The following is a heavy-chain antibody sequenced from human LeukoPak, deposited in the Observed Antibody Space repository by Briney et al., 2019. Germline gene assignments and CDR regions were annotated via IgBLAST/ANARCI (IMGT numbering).Heavy chain of an antibody. CDR1: GFTFSGAA. V-gene: IGHV3-73*01. Sequence: GGSLKLSCAASGFTFSGAAMHWVRQASGKGLGWVGRIRSKANNYATSYAASVKGRFTISRDDSKNTAYLQMNSLKTEDTAVYYCTSLDYGDYNYFDYWGQGTLVTVSS. J-gene: IGHJ4*02. D-gene: IGHD4-17*01. CDR3: TSLDYGDYNYFDY. CDR2: IRSKANNYAT.